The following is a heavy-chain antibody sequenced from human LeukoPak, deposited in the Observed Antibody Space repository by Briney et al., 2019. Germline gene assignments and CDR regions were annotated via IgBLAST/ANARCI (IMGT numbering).Heavy chain of an antibody. Sequence: PGGSLRLPCAASGFTFSSYAMSWVRQAPGKGLEWVSGISGSVGSTDYAESVKGRFTISRDNSKNTLYLQMNSLRAEDTAVYYCAKGRDSSGYWFDYWGQGTLVTVSS. V-gene: IGHV3-23*01. CDR1: GFTFSSYA. CDR3: AKGRDSSGYWFDY. D-gene: IGHD3-22*01. CDR2: ISGSVGST. J-gene: IGHJ4*02.